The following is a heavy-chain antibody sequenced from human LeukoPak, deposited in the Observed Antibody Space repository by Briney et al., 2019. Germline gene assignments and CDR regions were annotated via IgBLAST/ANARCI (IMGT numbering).Heavy chain of an antibody. D-gene: IGHD3-22*01. CDR3: ARGTYYYDSSVGY. J-gene: IGHJ4*02. Sequence: SETLSLTCTVSGGSISSYYWSWIRQPPGKGLEWIGYIYYSGSTNYNPSLKSRVTISVDTSKNQFSLKLTSVTAADTAVYYCARGTYYYDSSVGYWGQGTLVTVSS. CDR1: GGSISSYY. CDR2: IYYSGST. V-gene: IGHV4-59*01.